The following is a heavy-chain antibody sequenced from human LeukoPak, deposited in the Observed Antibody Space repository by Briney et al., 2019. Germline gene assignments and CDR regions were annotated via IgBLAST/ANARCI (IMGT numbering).Heavy chain of an antibody. J-gene: IGHJ4*02. Sequence: PSETLSLTCIVSGDITHYWGWIRQPPGKGLECIGRIYFSGSAYYNPSLRSRVTISLDTSKKQLSLKLISVTAADTAIYYCARQNGGGVGSYVAPGPPDYFDYWGQGTLVTVSS. V-gene: IGHV4-39*01. CDR2: IYFSGSA. D-gene: IGHD1-26*01. CDR3: ARQNGGGVGSYVAPGPPDYFDY. CDR1: GDITHY.